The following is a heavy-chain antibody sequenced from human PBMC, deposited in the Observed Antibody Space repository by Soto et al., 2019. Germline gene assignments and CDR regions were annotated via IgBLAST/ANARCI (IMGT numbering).Heavy chain of an antibody. D-gene: IGHD3-22*01. CDR3: AKDPPHYDSRCHFDY. Sequence: EVQLLESGGGLVQPGGSLRLSCAASGFTFSSYAMSWVRQAPGKGLEWVSAISGSGGSPYYADSVKGRFTISRDNSKNTLDLQMNRLRAEDTAGYYCAKDPPHYDSRCHFDYWGQGTLVTVSS. V-gene: IGHV3-23*01. CDR1: GFTFSSYA. J-gene: IGHJ4*02. CDR2: ISGSGGSP.